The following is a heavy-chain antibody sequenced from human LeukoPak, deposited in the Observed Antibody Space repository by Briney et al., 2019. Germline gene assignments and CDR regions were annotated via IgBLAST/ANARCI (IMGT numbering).Heavy chain of an antibody. CDR3: ARYSSWYYFDY. CDR1: GGSISSGDYY. Sequence: SETLSLTCTVSGGSISSGDYYWSWIRQPPGKGLEWIGYIYYSGSTYYNPSLKSRVTVSVDTSKNQFSLKLSSVTAADTAVYYCARYSSWYYFDYWGQGTLVTVSS. D-gene: IGHD6-13*01. V-gene: IGHV4-30-4*08. CDR2: IYYSGST. J-gene: IGHJ4*02.